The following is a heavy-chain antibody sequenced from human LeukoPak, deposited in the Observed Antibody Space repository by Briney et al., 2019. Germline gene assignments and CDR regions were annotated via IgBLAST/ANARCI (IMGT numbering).Heavy chain of an antibody. CDR1: GYTFTSYA. D-gene: IGHD4-23*01. V-gene: IGHV7-4-1*02. Sequence: GASVKVSCKASGYTFTSYAMNWVRQAPGQGLEWMGWIDTKTGNPTYAQGFTGRFRFSLDTSVSTAYLQITRLKAEDTAMYYCAREGSIGYYGGNWFDPWGQGTLVTVSS. CDR3: AREGSIGYYGGNWFDP. CDR2: IDTKTGNP. J-gene: IGHJ5*02.